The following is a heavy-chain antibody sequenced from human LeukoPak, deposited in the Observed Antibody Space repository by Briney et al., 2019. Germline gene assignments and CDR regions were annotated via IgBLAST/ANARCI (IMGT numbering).Heavy chain of an antibody. CDR1: GFSFRSYG. D-gene: IGHD3-3*01. CDR3: AKDGVVTRGYDY. V-gene: IGHV3-30*02. CDR2: IRYDGSNK. Sequence: GGSLRLSCATSGFSFRSYGMHWVRQAPGKGLEWVAFIRYDGSNKYYADSVKGRFTISRDNSKNTLYLQVNSLRAEDTAVYYCAKDGVVTRGYDYWGQGTLVTVSS. J-gene: IGHJ4*02.